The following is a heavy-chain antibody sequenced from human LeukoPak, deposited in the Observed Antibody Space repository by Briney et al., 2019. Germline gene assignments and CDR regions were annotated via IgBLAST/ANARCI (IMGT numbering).Heavy chain of an antibody. D-gene: IGHD6-13*01. V-gene: IGHV1-69*13. CDR1: GGTFSSYA. Sequence: SVKVSCKASGGTFSSYAISWVRQAPGQGLEWMGGIIPIFGTANYAQKFQGRVTITADESTSTAYMELSSLRSEDTAVYYCARIVGYSSSWYGPHSGPWGQGTLVTVSS. CDR3: ARIVGYSSSWYGPHSGP. CDR2: IIPIFGTA. J-gene: IGHJ5*02.